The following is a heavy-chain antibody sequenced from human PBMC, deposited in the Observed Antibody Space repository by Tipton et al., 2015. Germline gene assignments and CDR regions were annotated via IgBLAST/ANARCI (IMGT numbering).Heavy chain of an antibody. CDR2: IYYSGST. D-gene: IGHD5-18*01. V-gene: IGHV4-31*03. CDR1: GGSIGSSGYY. CDR3: ARAFGYRYTPRLDFDT. J-gene: IGHJ4*02. Sequence: LRLSCSVPGGSIGSSGYYWSWIRQHPGKGLEWIGFIYYSGSTTYNPSLKSRVNISQDTSENQFSLNLKSVTAADTAVHYCARAFGYRYTPRLDFDTWGQGTLVTVSS.